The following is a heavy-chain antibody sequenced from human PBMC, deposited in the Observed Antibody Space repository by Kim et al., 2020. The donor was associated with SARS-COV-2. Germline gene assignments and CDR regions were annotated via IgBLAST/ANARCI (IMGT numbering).Heavy chain of an antibody. J-gene: IGHJ6*02. CDR3: ARAFRGGYYYGMDV. V-gene: IGHV3-30-3*01. CDR2: ISYDGSNK. Sequence: GGSLRLSCAASGFTFSSYATHWVRQAPGKGLEWVAVISYDGSNKYYADSVKGRFTISRDNSKNTLYLQMNSLRAEDTAVYYCARAFRGGYYYGMDVWGQGTTVTVSS. D-gene: IGHD3-10*01. CDR1: GFTFSSYA.